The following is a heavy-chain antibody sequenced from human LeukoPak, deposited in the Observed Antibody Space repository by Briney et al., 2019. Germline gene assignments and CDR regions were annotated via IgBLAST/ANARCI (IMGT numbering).Heavy chain of an antibody. CDR1: GYMFQDYA. V-gene: IGHV3-43*02. CDR2: ISGDGGST. J-gene: IGHJ4*02. D-gene: IGHD6-19*01. CDR3: ARESESSGWYDY. Sequence: PGVTLRLSCAAPGYMFQDYAIHWVRQAPGKGLEWVCLISGDGGSTFYADSVKGRFTISRDNSKNSLYLQMNSLRSDDTALYYCARESESSGWYDYWGQGTLVTVSS.